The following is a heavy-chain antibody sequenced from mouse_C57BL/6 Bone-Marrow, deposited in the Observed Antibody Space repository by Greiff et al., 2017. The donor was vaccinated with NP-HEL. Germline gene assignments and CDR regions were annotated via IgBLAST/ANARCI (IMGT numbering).Heavy chain of an antibody. V-gene: IGHV1-64*01. Sequence: QVQLQQPGAELVKPGASVKLSCKASGYTFPSYWMHWVKQRPGQGLEWIGMIHPNSGSTNYNEKFKSKATLTVDKSSSTAYMQLSSLTSEDSAVYYCARETTVVPYYFDYWGQGTTLTVSS. J-gene: IGHJ2*01. D-gene: IGHD1-1*01. CDR2: IHPNSGST. CDR3: ARETTVVPYYFDY. CDR1: GYTFPSYW.